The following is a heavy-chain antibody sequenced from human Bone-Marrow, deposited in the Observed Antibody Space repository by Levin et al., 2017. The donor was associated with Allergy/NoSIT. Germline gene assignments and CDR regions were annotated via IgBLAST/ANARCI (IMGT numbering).Heavy chain of an antibody. CDR1: GYTLTSYY. CDR3: AREQTHYYESSGYSMGF. J-gene: IGHJ4*02. CDR2: INPSGGSR. Sequence: AASVKVSCRASGYTLTSYYMHWVRQAPGQGLEWMGIINPSGGSRSYAQNFQGRVTMTSDTSTNTVYMDLSSLNSEDTAVYYCAREQTHYYESSGYSMGFWGQGTLVTVSS. D-gene: IGHD3-22*01. V-gene: IGHV1-46*01.